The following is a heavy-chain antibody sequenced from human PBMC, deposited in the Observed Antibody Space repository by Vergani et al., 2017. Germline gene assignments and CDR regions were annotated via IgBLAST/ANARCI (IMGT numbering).Heavy chain of an antibody. CDR2: FYTGGGT. CDR1: GGSISSCSYY. J-gene: IGHJ6*02. CDR3: ARDPLYSTTWPFLLLDMDV. Sequence: QVQLQESGPGLVRPSQTLSLTCTVSGGSISSCSYYWSWFRQPAGKGLEWIGRFYTGGGTSYNPSLKSRVTISVDTSKNQFSLQLSSVTAADTAVYYCARDPLYSTTWPFLLLDMDVWGQGTTVTVSS. V-gene: IGHV4-61*02. D-gene: IGHD6-13*01.